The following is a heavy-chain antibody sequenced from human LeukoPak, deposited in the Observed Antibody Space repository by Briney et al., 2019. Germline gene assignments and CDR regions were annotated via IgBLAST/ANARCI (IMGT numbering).Heavy chain of an antibody. V-gene: IGHV3-30-3*01. CDR3: ARYEEHASVSYTTDC. D-gene: IGHD3-10*01. CDR1: GFTFSTYA. J-gene: IGHJ4*02. CDR2: ISYDGGNK. Sequence: GGALRVSCAASGFTFSTYAMHWVRQAPGKGLEWVAVISYDGGNKYYADSVKGRFTISRDNSKNTLYLQMNNLRDEDTAVYYCARYEEHASVSYTTDCWGQGTLVTVSS.